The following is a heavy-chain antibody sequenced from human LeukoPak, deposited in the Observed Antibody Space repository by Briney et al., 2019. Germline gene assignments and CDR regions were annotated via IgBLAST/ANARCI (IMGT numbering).Heavy chain of an antibody. Sequence: PGGSLRLSCAASGFTLSKYAMNWVRQAPGKGLEWVSAISGSGGSTYYADSVKGRFTISRDNSKNTLYLQMNSLRAEDTAVYYCAKTYSSSWYFDYWGQGTLVTVSS. CDR2: ISGSGGST. CDR3: AKTYSSSWYFDY. D-gene: IGHD6-13*01. J-gene: IGHJ4*02. V-gene: IGHV3-23*01. CDR1: GFTLSKYA.